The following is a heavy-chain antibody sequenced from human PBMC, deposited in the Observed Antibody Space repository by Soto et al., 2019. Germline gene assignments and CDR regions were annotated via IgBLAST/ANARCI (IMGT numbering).Heavy chain of an antibody. D-gene: IGHD3-3*01. CDR3: ARPGRTRSIDRITIFGVAPPPEAFDI. CDR2: IYPGDSDT. CDR1: GYSFTSYW. V-gene: IGHV5-51*01. Sequence: PGESLKISCQCSGYSFTSYWIGWVRQMPGKGLEWMGIIYPGDSDTRYSPSFQGQVTISADKSISTAYLQWSSLKASDTATYYCARPGRTRSIDRITIFGVAPPPEAFDIWGQGTMVTVSS. J-gene: IGHJ3*02.